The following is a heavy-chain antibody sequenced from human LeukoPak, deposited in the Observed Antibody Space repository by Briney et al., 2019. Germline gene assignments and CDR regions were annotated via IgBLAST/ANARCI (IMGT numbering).Heavy chain of an antibody. D-gene: IGHD2-2*01. Sequence: VGSLRLSCSASGFIFSSYAMHWVRQAPGKGLEYVSGISSNGGSTYYADSVKGRFTISRDNSKNTLYLQMSSLRGEDTAVYYCVKGYCSSTSCYAFDYWGQGTLVTVSS. CDR2: ISSNGGST. V-gene: IGHV3-64D*09. CDR3: VKGYCSSTSCYAFDY. J-gene: IGHJ4*02. CDR1: GFIFSSYA.